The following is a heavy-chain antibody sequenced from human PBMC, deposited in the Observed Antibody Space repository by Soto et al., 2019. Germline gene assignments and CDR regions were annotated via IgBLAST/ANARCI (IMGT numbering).Heavy chain of an antibody. V-gene: IGHV4-34*01. D-gene: IGHD3-10*01. J-gene: IGHJ6*02. CDR1: GGSFSGYY. Sequence: SLTCAVYGGSFSGYYWSWIRQPPGKGLEWIGEINHSGSTNYNPSLKSRVTISVDTSKNQFSLKLSSVTAADTAVYYCARGRTGGSGSYYYYYYGMDVWGQGTTVTVSS. CDR2: INHSGST. CDR3: ARGRTGGSGSYYYYYYGMDV.